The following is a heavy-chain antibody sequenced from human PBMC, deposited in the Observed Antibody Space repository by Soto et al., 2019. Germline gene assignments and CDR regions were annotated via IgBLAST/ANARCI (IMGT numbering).Heavy chain of an antibody. V-gene: IGHV3-33*05. J-gene: IGHJ4*02. CDR3: ARWGTTGGLDV. D-gene: IGHD3-16*01. Sequence: QVQLVESGGGVVQPGTSLRLSCVGSGFTFRSYVIHCVRQAPGKGLEWVALTSYDGSNNFYGDSVKGRFTISRDNSRDTVELQMDSLILEDTALYYCARWGTTGGLDVWGQGTLVSVSS. CDR2: TSYDGSNN. CDR1: GFTFRSYV.